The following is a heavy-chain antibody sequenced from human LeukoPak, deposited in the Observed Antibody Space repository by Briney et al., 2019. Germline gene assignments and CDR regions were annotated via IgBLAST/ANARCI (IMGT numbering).Heavy chain of an antibody. CDR1: GGSISSYY. V-gene: IGHV4-59*01. CDR3: AGVTGDPDAFDI. CDR2: IDYSGST. Sequence: SETLSLTCTVSGGSISSYYWSWIRQPPGKGLEWIGYIDYSGSTNYNPSLKSRVTISVDTSKNQFPLKLSSVTAADTAVYYCAGVTGDPDAFDIWGQGTMVTVSS. D-gene: IGHD7-27*01. J-gene: IGHJ3*02.